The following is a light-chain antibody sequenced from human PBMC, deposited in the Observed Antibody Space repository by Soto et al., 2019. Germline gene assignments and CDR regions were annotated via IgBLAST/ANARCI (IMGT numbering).Light chain of an antibody. Sequence: DIEMTPSPSSLSASLGDRVTITCRASQSISNYLNWYQHKPGKAPKLLIYAASSLQSGVPTRFSGSGSGTDFPLTISSLQPEDFATYYCQQSYHTPLSFGGGTKVEIK. V-gene: IGKV1-39*01. CDR3: QQSYHTPLS. J-gene: IGKJ4*01. CDR1: QSISNY. CDR2: AAS.